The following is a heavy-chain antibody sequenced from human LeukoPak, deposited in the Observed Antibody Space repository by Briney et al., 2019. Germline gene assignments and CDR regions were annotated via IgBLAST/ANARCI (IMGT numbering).Heavy chain of an antibody. V-gene: IGHV4-39*07. D-gene: IGHD3-3*01. Sequence: PSETLSLTCTVSGGSISSSSYYWGWIRQPPGKGLEWIGSIYYGGSTYYNPSLKSRVTISVDTSKNQFSLKLSSVTAADTAVYYCARASTVNDFWSGSIMHYFDYWGQGTLVTVSS. CDR2: IYYGGST. CDR3: ARASTVNDFWSGSIMHYFDY. CDR1: GGSISSSSYY. J-gene: IGHJ4*02.